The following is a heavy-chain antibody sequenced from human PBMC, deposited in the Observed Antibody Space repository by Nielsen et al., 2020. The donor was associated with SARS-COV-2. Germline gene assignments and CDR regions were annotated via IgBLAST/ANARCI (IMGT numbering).Heavy chain of an antibody. Sequence: ASVKVSCKASGYTFTGYYMHWVRQAPGQGLEWMGWINPNSGGTNYAQKFQGWVTMTRDTSTSTVYMELSSLRSEDTAVYYCARDLTVVTASPYSYYYGMDVWGQGTTVTVSS. CDR3: ARDLTVVTASPYSYYYGMDV. D-gene: IGHD2-21*02. CDR1: GYTFTGYY. J-gene: IGHJ6*02. CDR2: INPNSGGT. V-gene: IGHV1-2*04.